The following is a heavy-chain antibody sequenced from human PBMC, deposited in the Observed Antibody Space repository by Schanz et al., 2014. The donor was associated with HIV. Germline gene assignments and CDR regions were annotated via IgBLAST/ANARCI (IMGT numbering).Heavy chain of an antibody. J-gene: IGHJ4*02. CDR3: AGVSGGSSFDY. Sequence: QVQLVQSGAEVKKPGASVKVSCKASGYTFTSYYMHWVRQAPGKGLEWMGRINPRGGNTTDAQKFQGRVTITRDKPTSPGYVELGGQSCADAARYCCAGVSGGSSFDYWGQGTLVIVSS. CDR1: GYTFTSYY. CDR2: INPRGGNT. D-gene: IGHD6-25*01. V-gene: IGHV1-46*01.